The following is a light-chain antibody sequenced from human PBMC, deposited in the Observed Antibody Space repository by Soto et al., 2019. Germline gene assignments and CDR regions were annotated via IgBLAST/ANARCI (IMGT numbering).Light chain of an antibody. CDR1: HSINNY. Sequence: IQMTQSPSSLSASVGDRVIITCRSDHSINNYLNWYQQRPGKVPKLLIYAASTLQSGVPSRFSGSGSGRVFTLTINSLQPEDFATYYCQQSYSTLGTFGRGTRVEIK. CDR2: AAS. CDR3: QQSYSTLGT. V-gene: IGKV1-39*01. J-gene: IGKJ2*01.